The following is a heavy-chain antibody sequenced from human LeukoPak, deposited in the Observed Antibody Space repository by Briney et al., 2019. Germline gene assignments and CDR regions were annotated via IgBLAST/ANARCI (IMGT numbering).Heavy chain of an antibody. Sequence: GGSLRLSCEASGFTFSSYAMRWVRQAPGKGLEWVAVIWFDGSNKYYADSVKGRFTISRDNSKNTLYLQMNSLRAEDTAVYYCARDRNTLGVDSWGQGTLVIVSS. CDR2: IWFDGSNK. CDR3: ARDRNTLGVDS. J-gene: IGHJ4*02. D-gene: IGHD2-2*02. CDR1: GFTFSSYA. V-gene: IGHV3-33*01.